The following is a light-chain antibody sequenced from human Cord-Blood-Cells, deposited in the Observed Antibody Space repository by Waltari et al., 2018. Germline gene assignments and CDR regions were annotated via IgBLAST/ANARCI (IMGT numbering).Light chain of an antibody. V-gene: IGLV2-14*01. CDR3: SSYTSSSTWV. CDR2: EVS. Sequence: QSALTQPASVSGSPGQSITISCPGTSSDVGGYNYVSWYPQHPGKAPKLMIYEVSNLPSGVSKRFSGSKSGNTASLTISGLQAEDEADYYCSSYTSSSTWVFGGGTKLTVL. J-gene: IGLJ3*02. CDR1: SSDVGGYNY.